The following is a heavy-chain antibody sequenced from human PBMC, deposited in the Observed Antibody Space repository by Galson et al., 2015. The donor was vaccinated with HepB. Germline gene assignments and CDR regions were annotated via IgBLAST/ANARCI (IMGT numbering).Heavy chain of an antibody. CDR1: GFTFSSYA. CDR3: ARGGALSSSCRLFDF. V-gene: IGHV3-23*01. Sequence: SLRLSCAASGFTFSSYAMSWVRQAPGKGLEWVSAISGSGGSTYYADSVKGRFTISRDNSKNTLYLQMNSLRAEDTAVYYSARGGALSSSCRLFDFWGQGALVTVSS. J-gene: IGHJ4*02. CDR2: ISGSGGST. D-gene: IGHD6-6*01.